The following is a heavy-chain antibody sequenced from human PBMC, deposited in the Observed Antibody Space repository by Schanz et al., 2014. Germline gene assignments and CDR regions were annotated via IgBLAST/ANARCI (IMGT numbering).Heavy chain of an antibody. CDR1: GFTFSDSW. CDR3: AKESQYSGYYDY. V-gene: IGHV3-23*04. CDR2: ISDSGDLT. J-gene: IGHJ4*02. D-gene: IGHD1-26*01. Sequence: VQLVESGGGVVQPGRSLRLSCATSGFTFSDSWMHWVRQAPGKGLEWVSAISDSGDLTYYADSVKGRFTISRDNAKYTLYLQMNSLRAEDTAVYYCAKESQYSGYYDYWGQGTLVTVSS.